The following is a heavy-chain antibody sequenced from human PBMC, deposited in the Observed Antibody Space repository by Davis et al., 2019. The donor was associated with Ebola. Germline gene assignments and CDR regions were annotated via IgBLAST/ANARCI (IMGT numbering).Heavy chain of an antibody. CDR3: ARDRPYDYSNKWAFDY. CDR1: GGTFSSYA. V-gene: IGHV1-69*04. D-gene: IGHD4-11*01. J-gene: IGHJ4*02. Sequence: SVKVSCKASGGTFSSYAISWVRQAPGQGLEWMGRIIPILGIANYAQKFQGRVTITADKSTSTAYMELSSLRSEDTAVYYCARDRPYDYSNKWAFDYWGQGTLVTVSS. CDR2: IIPILGIA.